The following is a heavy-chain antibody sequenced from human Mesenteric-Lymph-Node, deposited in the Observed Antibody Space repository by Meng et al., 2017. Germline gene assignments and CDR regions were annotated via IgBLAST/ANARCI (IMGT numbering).Heavy chain of an antibody. CDR2: VRYSATA. V-gene: IGHV4-39*01. CDR3: ARHVYGDSYGF. J-gene: IGHJ4*02. Sequence: LLVPESGHGLLTPSQPLSLSSPFSVAFLYNFYYFWAPIRQPPGKWLVWILRVRYSATASSNPSLTSRVTISVDTSKNQFSLSLSSLTAADTAVYYCARHVYGDSYGFWGQGTLVTVSS. D-gene: IGHD4-17*01. CDR1: VAFLYNFYYF.